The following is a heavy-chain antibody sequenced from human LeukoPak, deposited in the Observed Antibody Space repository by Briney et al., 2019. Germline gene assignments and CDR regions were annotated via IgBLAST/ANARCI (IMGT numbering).Heavy chain of an antibody. CDR2: ISGSSSPI. CDR3: AREPAAAGKNWFDP. CDR1: GFTFSDYS. D-gene: IGHD6-25*01. V-gene: IGHV3-48*04. Sequence: GGSLRLSCAASGFTFSDYSMNWVRQAPGKGLEWVSYISGSSSPIFYADSVKGRFTVSGDNAKNSLYLQMNSLRAEDTAMYYCAREPAAAGKNWFDPWGQGTLVTASS. J-gene: IGHJ5*02.